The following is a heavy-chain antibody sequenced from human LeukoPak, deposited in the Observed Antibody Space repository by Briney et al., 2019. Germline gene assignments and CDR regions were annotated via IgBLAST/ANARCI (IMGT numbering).Heavy chain of an antibody. CDR1: GYTFTSYG. CDR2: ISAYNGNT. D-gene: IGHD2-8*01. J-gene: IGHJ4*02. Sequence: ASVTVSCTASGYTFTSYGISWVRQAPGQGLEWMGWISAYNGNTNYAQKLQGRVTMTTDTSTSTAYMELSRLRSDDTAVYYCARLYDPLDYWGQGTLVTVSS. V-gene: IGHV1-18*01. CDR3: ARLYDPLDY.